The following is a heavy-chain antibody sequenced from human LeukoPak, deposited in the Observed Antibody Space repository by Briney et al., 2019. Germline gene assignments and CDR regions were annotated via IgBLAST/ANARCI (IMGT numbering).Heavy chain of an antibody. Sequence: ASVKVSCKASGYTFTSYDINWVRQATGQGLEWMGWMNPNSGNTGYAQKFQGRVTMARNTSISTAYMELSSLRSEDTAVYYCARRKTGRLFFGGTSVRGYFDYWGQGTLVTVSS. D-gene: IGHD3-3*01. CDR1: GYTFTSYD. CDR3: ARRKTGRLFFGGTSVRGYFDY. J-gene: IGHJ4*02. CDR2: MNPNSGNT. V-gene: IGHV1-8*01.